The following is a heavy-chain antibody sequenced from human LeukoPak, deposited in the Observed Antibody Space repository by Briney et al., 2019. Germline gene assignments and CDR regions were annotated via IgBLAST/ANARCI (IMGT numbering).Heavy chain of an antibody. CDR3: ARRTSSPVGAIDY. V-gene: IGHV4-39*01. CDR1: GGSISISDYY. Sequence: SETLSLTCIVCGGSISISDYYWGWIRQPPGKGLEWIGSISYSGTYYNPSLKSRLTISVDTPKNQFSLTLTSVAAADTAVYYCARRTSSPVGAIDYWGQGTLVTVSS. CDR2: ISYSGT. J-gene: IGHJ4*02. D-gene: IGHD1-26*01.